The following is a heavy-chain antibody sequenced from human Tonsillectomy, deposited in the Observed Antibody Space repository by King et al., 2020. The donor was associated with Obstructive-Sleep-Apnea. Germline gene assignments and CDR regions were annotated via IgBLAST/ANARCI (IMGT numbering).Heavy chain of an antibody. Sequence: VQLVESGGGLVKPGGCLRLSCVASGFTFSNAWMTGVRQAPGKGLEWVGRIKTKSDGGKTRYAAPVKDRFTISRDDSKNTVYLQMNSVKIEDTALYYCVKGPKVYGMDVWGQGTTVTVSS. CDR2: IKTKSDGGKT. CDR3: VKGPKVYGMDV. CDR1: GFTFSNAW. J-gene: IGHJ6*02. V-gene: IGHV3-15*01.